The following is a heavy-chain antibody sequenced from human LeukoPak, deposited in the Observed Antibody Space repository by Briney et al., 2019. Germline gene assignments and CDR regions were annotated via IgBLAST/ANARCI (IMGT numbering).Heavy chain of an antibody. Sequence: ASVKVSCKASGYTFTSYDINWVRQATGQGLEWMGWMNPNSGNTGYAQKFQGRVTITRNTSINTAYMELSSLRSEDTAVYYCARGYYYDSSGYSDAFDIWGQGTMVTVSS. CDR2: MNPNSGNT. CDR1: GYTFTSYD. D-gene: IGHD3-22*01. CDR3: ARGYYYDSSGYSDAFDI. V-gene: IGHV1-8*03. J-gene: IGHJ3*02.